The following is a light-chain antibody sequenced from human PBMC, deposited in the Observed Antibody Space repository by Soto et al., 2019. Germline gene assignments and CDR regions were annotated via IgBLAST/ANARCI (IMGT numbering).Light chain of an antibody. V-gene: IGLV2-8*01. Sequence: QSVLTQPPSASGSPGQSLTISCKGSNRDVGAYKYVSWYQQRPGTAPKMIIFEVDKRPSGVPNRFSGSRSGDKASLTVSGLQTEDEGLYYRAAHAGGNTRLFGGGTKLTVL. CDR2: EVD. J-gene: IGLJ3*02. CDR3: AAHAGGNTRL. CDR1: NRDVGAYKY.